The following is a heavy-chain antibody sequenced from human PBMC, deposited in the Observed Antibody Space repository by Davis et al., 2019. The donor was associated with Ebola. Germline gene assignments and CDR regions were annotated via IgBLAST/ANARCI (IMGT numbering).Heavy chain of an antibody. Sequence: ASVKVSYKASGYSFSTYGLNWVRQAPGQGLEWVGWISGYNGNTIYAQKFQGRATMTTDTSTSTAYMELRTLGSEDTAVYYCAREPQPLGGSCYSLGCYFDFWGQGTLVTVSS. CDR2: ISGYNGNT. D-gene: IGHD2-15*01. J-gene: IGHJ4*02. CDR1: GYSFSTYG. CDR3: AREPQPLGGSCYSLGCYFDF. V-gene: IGHV1-18*01.